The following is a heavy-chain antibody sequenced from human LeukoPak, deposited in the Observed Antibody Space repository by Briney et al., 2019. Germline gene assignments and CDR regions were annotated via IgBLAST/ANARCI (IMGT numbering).Heavy chain of an antibody. CDR2: ISGSGGST. J-gene: IGHJ1*01. Sequence: QPGGSLRLSCAASGFTFSSYAMSWVRQAPGKGLEVVSAISGSGGSTYYADSVKGRFTISRDNSKNTLYLQMNSLRAEDTAVYYCAIMHGYYDGTGYWVQWGQGTLVTVSS. CDR3: AIMHGYYDGTGYWVQ. V-gene: IGHV3-23*01. D-gene: IGHD3-22*01. CDR1: GFTFSSYA.